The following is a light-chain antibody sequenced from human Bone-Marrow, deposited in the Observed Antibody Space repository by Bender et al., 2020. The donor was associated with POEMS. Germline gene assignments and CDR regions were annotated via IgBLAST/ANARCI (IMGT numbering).Light chain of an antibody. J-gene: IGLJ3*02. V-gene: IGLV1-44*01. CDR1: SSNFGNNA. CDR2: SNN. Sequence: QSVLIQPPSASGTPGQSVTISCSGTSSNFGNNAANWYQHVPGTAPKLLIYSNNQRPSGVPDRFSASTSGTSASLAISGLHSDDEADYYCSSWDDSLNGWVFGGGTKLTVL. CDR3: SSWDDSLNGWV.